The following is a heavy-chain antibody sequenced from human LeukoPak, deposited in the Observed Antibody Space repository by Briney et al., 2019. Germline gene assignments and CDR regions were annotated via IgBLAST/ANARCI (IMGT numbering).Heavy chain of an antibody. D-gene: IGHD6-19*01. J-gene: IGHJ4*02. CDR3: AHSYSSGWHATDFDY. V-gene: IGHV2-5*01. CDR2: IYWNDDK. CDR1: GFSLSTSGVG. Sequence: SGPTLVNPTQTLTLTCTFSGFSLSTSGVGAGWIRQPPGKALEWLALIYWNDDKRYSPSLKSRLTITKDTSKNQVVLTMTNMDPVDTATYYCAHSYSSGWHATDFDYWGQGTLVTVSS.